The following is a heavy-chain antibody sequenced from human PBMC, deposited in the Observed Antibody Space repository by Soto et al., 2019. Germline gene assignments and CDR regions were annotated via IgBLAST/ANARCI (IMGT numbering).Heavy chain of an antibody. CDR1: GGSISSSSYY. D-gene: IGHD6-19*01. CDR2: IYYSGST. V-gene: IGHV4-39*01. J-gene: IGHJ1*01. Sequence: QLQLQESGPGLVKPSETLSLTCTVSGGSISSSSYYWGWIRQPPGKGLEWIGSIYYSGSTLYNPSLKSRVTISVDTSKNQFSLKLSSVTAADTAVYYCARGAVAGSPQHWGQGTLVTVSS. CDR3: ARGAVAGSPQH.